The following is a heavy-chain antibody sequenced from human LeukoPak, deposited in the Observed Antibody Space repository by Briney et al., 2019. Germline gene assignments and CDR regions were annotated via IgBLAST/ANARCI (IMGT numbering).Heavy chain of an antibody. CDR1: GDSVSNTNYY. Sequence: SETLSLTCTVSGDSVSNTNYYWSWIRQSPGRGLEWIGDISDSGRTSYNPSLMSRVAISVDTSKNQFPLKVNSVTAADTAVYFCATHRGSSGWFDYWGQGALVTVSS. V-gene: IGHV4-61*01. D-gene: IGHD6-19*01. CDR2: ISDSGRT. CDR3: ATHRGSSGWFDY. J-gene: IGHJ5*01.